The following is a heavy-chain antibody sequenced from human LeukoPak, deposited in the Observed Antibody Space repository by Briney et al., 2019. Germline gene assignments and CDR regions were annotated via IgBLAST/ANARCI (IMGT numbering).Heavy chain of an antibody. V-gene: IGHV1-2*02. J-gene: IGHJ3*02. D-gene: IGHD6-13*01. CDR1: GYTFTGCY. CDR2: INPNSGGT. CDR3: ASGLIAAAVHDAFDI. Sequence: ASVKVSCKASGYTFTGCYTHWVRQAPGQGLEWMGWINPNSGGTNYAQKFQGRVTMTRDTSISTAYMELSRLRSDDTAVYYCASGLIAAAVHDAFDIWGQGTMVTVSS.